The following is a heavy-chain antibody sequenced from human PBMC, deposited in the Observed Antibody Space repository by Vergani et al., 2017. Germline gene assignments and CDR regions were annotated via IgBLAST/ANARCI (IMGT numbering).Heavy chain of an antibody. J-gene: IGHJ5*02. CDR3: AKDLGTSSGGGWFDP. CDR1: GFTSAGYA. V-gene: IGHV3-9*02. D-gene: IGHD6-6*01. Sequence: EVQLEESGGGLVLPGRSLRLSCVASGFTSAGYAMHWVRQAPGKGLEWVSGISWNSNSIGYADLVKGRFTISRDNAKNSLYLQMNSLRAEDTALYYCAKDLGTSSGGGWFDPWGQGTLVTVSS. CDR2: ISWNSNSI.